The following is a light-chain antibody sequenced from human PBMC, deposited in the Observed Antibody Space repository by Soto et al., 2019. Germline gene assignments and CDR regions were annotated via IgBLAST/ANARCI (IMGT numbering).Light chain of an antibody. Sequence: QSALTQPPSSSGAPGQSVTISCTGTSSDVGAYNYVSWYQQHAGKAPTIVIYGVTKRPSGVPDRFSGSKSANTASLTVSGLQDEDEADYYCSSFASSNTWVFGGGTTLPVL. CDR2: GVT. V-gene: IGLV2-8*01. CDR1: SSDVGAYNY. CDR3: SSFASSNTWV. J-gene: IGLJ3*02.